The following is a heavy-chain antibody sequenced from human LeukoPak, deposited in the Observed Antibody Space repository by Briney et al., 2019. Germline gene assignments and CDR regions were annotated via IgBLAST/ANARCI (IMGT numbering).Heavy chain of an antibody. J-gene: IGHJ3*02. D-gene: IGHD3-16*01. Sequence: PSETLSLACTVSGGSISSSSYYWGWIRQPPGKGLEWIGSIYYSGSTYYNPSLKSRVTISVDTSKNQFSLKLSSVTAADTAVYYCARRAMSRFGQPGAFDIWGQGTMVTVSS. CDR1: GGSISSSSYY. V-gene: IGHV4-39*01. CDR3: ARRAMSRFGQPGAFDI. CDR2: IYYSGST.